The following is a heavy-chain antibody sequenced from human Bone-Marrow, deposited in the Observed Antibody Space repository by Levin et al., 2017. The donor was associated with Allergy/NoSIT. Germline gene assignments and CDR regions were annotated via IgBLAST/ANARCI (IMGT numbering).Heavy chain of an antibody. Sequence: GESLKISCKASGYTFTSYDINWVRQATGQGLEWMGWMNPNSGNTGYAQKFQGRVTMTRNTSISTAYMELSSLRSEDTAVYYCARVSATVTTWGFDPWGQGTLVTVSS. CDR1: GYTFTSYD. J-gene: IGHJ5*02. CDR2: MNPNSGNT. CDR3: ARVSATVTTWGFDP. D-gene: IGHD4-11*01. V-gene: IGHV1-8*01.